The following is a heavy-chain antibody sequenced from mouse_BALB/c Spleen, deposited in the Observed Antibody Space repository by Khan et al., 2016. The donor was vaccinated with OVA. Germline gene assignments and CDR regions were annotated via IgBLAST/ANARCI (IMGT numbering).Heavy chain of an antibody. CDR1: GYTFTNYG. CDR2: INTYTGEP. Sequence: QIQLVQSGPELKKPGETVKISCKASGYTFTNYGTNWVKQAPGKGLKWMGWINTYTGEPTYTDDFKGRFAFSLETSASTAYLQINNLKNEDMATXFCAGGASYWYFDGWGAGTTITVSS. V-gene: IGHV9-1*02. J-gene: IGHJ1*01. CDR3: AGGASYWYFDG.